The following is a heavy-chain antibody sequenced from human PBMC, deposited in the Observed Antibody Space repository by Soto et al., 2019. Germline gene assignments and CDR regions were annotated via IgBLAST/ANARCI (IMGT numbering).Heavy chain of an antibody. Sequence: QVQLQQWGAGLLKPSETLSLTCAVYGGSFSGYYWSWLRQPPGKGLEWIGEINHSGSTNYNPSLKSRVTISVETSKNQFSLRLSSVTAADTAVYYCARMRCGSSSCRPNFDNWGQGTLVTVSS. CDR2: INHSGST. CDR3: ARMRCGSSSCRPNFDN. D-gene: IGHD2-15*01. CDR1: GGSFSGYY. V-gene: IGHV4-34*01. J-gene: IGHJ4*02.